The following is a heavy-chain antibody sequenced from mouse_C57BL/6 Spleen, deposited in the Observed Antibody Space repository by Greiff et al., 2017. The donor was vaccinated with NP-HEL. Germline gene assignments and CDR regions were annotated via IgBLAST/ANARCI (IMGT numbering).Heavy chain of an antibody. CDR3: ARRHYDSFFDY. Sequence: EVKLMESGGDLVKPGGSLKLSCAASGFTFSSYGMSWVRQTPDKRLEWVATISSGGSYTYYPDSVKGRFTISRDNAKNTLYLQMSSLKSEDTAMYYCARRHYDSFFDYWGQGTTLTVSS. CDR2: ISSGGSYT. CDR1: GFTFSSYG. V-gene: IGHV5-6*02. J-gene: IGHJ2*01. D-gene: IGHD2-4*01.